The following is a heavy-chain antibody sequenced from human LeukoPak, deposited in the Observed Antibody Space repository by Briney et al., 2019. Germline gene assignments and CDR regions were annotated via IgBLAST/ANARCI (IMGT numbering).Heavy chain of an antibody. D-gene: IGHD3-22*01. CDR3: ARTPYYYDSSGYYYYYYYMDV. J-gene: IGHJ6*03. V-gene: IGHV4-4*07. Sequence: SETLSLTCTVSGGSISSYYWSWIRQPAGKGLEWIGRIYTSGSTNYNPSLKSRVTISVDTSKNQFSLKLSSVTAADTAVYYCARTPYYYDSSGYYYYYYYMDVWGKGTTVTISS. CDR1: GGSISSYY. CDR2: IYTSGST.